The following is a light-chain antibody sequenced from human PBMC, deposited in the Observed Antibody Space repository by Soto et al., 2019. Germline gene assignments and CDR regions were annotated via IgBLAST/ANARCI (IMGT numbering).Light chain of an antibody. CDR3: AAWDGSLKGYV. CDR1: SSNVERET. J-gene: IGLJ1*01. V-gene: IGLV1-44*01. Sequence: QSALTQPPSASGTPGQRVSISCSGSSSNVERETVSWYQHLPGTAPKVVIYNNNNRPSGVPDRFSGSKSATSATLAISGLQSEDEADYYCAAWDGSLKGYVFGTGTKLTVL. CDR2: NNN.